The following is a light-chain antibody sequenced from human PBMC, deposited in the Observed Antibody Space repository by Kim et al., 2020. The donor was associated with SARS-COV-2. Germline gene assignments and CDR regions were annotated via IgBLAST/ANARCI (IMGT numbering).Light chain of an antibody. CDR3: SAWDISLNVWV. V-gene: IGLV10-54*01. J-gene: IGLJ3*02. CDR2: RTN. CDR1: NNNVGNQG. Sequence: QAGLTQPPSVSKGLRQTATLTCTGNNNNVGNQGAAWLQQHQGHPPKLLSYRTNDRPSGISERLSASRSGNTASLTITGLQPEDEADYYCSAWDISLNVWVFGGGTQLTVL.